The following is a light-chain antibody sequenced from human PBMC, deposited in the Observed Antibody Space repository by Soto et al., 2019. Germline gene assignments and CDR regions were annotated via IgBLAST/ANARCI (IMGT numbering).Light chain of an antibody. CDR1: QGISSF. V-gene: IGKV1-9*01. CDR3: QQLNSSPLT. Sequence: DIQLTQSPSFLSASVGARVTITCRASQGISSFLAWYQQKPGKAPKLLIYEASTLQSGVPSRFSGSGSGTEFTLTISSLQPEDFATYYCQQLNSSPLTFGGGTKVEIK. CDR2: EAS. J-gene: IGKJ4*01.